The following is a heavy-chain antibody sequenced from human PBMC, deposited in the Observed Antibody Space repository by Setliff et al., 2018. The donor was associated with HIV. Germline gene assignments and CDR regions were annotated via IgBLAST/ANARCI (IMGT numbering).Heavy chain of an antibody. CDR3: ARSAMAKYSYGQSPIPSYWFFDL. CDR2: IHASGKT. CDR1: GDTDFY. D-gene: IGHD1-26*01. J-gene: IGHJ2*01. Sequence: SETLSLTCTVSGDTDFYRNWIRQPPGKGLEWIGYIHASGKTNYNPSLKSRVTISVDTSKNHFSMKLTSVTAADTAVYYCARSAMAKYSYGQSPIPSYWFFDLWGRGTLVTVSS. V-gene: IGHV4-4*09.